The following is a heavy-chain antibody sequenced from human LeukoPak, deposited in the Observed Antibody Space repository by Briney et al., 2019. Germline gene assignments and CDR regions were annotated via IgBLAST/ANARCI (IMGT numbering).Heavy chain of an antibody. CDR3: ARDASYAFDI. CDR2: ISYDGSNK. J-gene: IGHJ3*02. Sequence: GGSLRLSCAASGVTFSTYGMHWVRQAPGKGLEWVAVISYDGSNKYYADSVKGRFTISRDNSKNTLYLQMNSLRAEDTAVYYCARDASYAFDIWGQGTMVTVSS. CDR1: GVTFSTYG. V-gene: IGHV3-30*03.